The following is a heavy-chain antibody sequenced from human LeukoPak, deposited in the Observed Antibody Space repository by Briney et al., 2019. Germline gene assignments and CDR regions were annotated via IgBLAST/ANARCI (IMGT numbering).Heavy chain of an antibody. J-gene: IGHJ4*02. D-gene: IGHD2-15*01. CDR3: ARAGYCSGGSCYFDY. Sequence: ASVKVSCKASGYTFTSYYMHWVRQAPGQGLEWMGTINPSGGSTRNAQKFQGRVTMTRDTSTSTVYMELRSLRSEDTAVYYCARAGYCSGGSCYFDYWGQGTLVTVSS. CDR2: INPSGGST. CDR1: GYTFTSYY. V-gene: IGHV1-46*01.